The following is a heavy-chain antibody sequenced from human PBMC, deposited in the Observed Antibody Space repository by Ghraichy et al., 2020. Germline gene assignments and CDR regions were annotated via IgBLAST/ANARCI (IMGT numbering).Heavy chain of an antibody. Sequence: LRLSCTVSGVSISSGPYYWSWIRQHPGKGLEWIVYIYYSGTTYYPPLRGRVTISFDTSQNQFSLKLRSVTAADTAVYYCARDKGQGIFDYWGQGTLVTVSS. V-gene: IGHV4-31*03. CDR3: ARDKGQGIFDY. J-gene: IGHJ4*02. CDR2: IYYSGTT. CDR1: GVSISSGPYY.